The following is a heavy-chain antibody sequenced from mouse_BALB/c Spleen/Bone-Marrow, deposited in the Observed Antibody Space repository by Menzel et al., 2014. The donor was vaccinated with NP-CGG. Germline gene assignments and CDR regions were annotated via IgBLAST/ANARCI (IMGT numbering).Heavy chain of an antibody. CDR2: INPSNGGT. D-gene: IGHD2-3*01. CDR1: GYTFTSYY. V-gene: IGHV1S81*02. CDR3: TRSDGYYVPHWYFDV. Sequence: VKLVESGAELVKPGASVKLSCKASGYTFTSYYKYWVKQRPGQGLEWIGEINPSNGGTNFSEKFKSKATLTVDKSSSTAYMQLSSLTSEDSAVYYCTRSDGYYVPHWYFDVWGAGTTVTVSS. J-gene: IGHJ1*01.